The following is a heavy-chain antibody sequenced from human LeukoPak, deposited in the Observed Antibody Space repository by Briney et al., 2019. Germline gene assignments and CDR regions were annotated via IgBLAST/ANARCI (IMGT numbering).Heavy chain of an antibody. D-gene: IGHD6-19*01. CDR1: GGSISSSSYY. J-gene: IGHJ4*02. V-gene: IGHV4-61*03. CDR3: ARGFSSGWFVF. Sequence: PSETLSLACTVSGGSISSSSYYWSWIRQPPGKGLEWIGEINHSGSPNYNPSLESRVTISVDTSKNHFSLKLSSVTAVDTAVYYCARGFSSGWFVFWGQGALVTVSS. CDR2: INHSGSP.